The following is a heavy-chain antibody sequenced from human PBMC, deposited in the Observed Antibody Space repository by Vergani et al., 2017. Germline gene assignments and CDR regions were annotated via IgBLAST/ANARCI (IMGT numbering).Heavy chain of an antibody. CDR1: GFTFSSYS. J-gene: IGHJ6*02. CDR3: AREVGAIVGAPLDV. D-gene: IGHD1-26*01. V-gene: IGHV3-23*04. Sequence: EVQLVESGGGLVQPGGSLRLSCAASGFTFSSYSMNWVRQAPGKGLEWVSAISGSGGSAYYADSVKGRFTISRDNSKNTLYLQMNSLRAEDTAVYYCAREVGAIVGAPLDVWGQGTTVTVSS. CDR2: ISGSGGSA.